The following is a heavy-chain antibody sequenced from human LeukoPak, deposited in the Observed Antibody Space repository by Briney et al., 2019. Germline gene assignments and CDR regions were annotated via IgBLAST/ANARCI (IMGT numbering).Heavy chain of an antibody. CDR1: GYTFTSYY. CDR3: ARDWGNSSSVY. Sequence: ASVKVSCXASGYTFTSYYMHWVRQARGQGLEWMGIINPSGGSTSYAQKSQGRVTMTRDTSTSTVYMELSSLRSEDTAVYYCARDWGNSSSVYWGQGTLVTVSS. J-gene: IGHJ4*02. CDR2: INPSGGST. D-gene: IGHD6-6*01. V-gene: IGHV1-46*03.